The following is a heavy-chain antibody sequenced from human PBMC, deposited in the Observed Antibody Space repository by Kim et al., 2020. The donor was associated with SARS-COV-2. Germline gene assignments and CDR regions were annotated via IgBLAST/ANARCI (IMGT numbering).Heavy chain of an antibody. Sequence: KSRVTISVDTSKNQFSLKLSSVTAADTAVYYCASYPYYYGSSGYPGAFDIWGQGTMVTVSS. CDR3: ASYPYYYGSSGYPGAFDI. V-gene: IGHV4-31*02. J-gene: IGHJ3*02. D-gene: IGHD3-22*01.